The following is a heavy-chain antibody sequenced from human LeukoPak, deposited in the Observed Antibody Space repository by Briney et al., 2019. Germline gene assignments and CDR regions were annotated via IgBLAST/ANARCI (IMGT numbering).Heavy chain of an antibody. D-gene: IGHD3-22*01. V-gene: IGHV4-39*01. CDR2: IYYSGST. J-gene: IGHJ4*02. CDR1: GGSISSSSYY. Sequence: SETLSLTCTVSGGSISSSSYYWGWIRQPPGKGLEWIGSIYYSGSTYYNPSPKSRVTISVDTSKNQFSLKLSSVTAADTAVYYCAGNYYDSSGYYQFDYWGQGTLVTVSS. CDR3: AGNYYDSSGYYQFDY.